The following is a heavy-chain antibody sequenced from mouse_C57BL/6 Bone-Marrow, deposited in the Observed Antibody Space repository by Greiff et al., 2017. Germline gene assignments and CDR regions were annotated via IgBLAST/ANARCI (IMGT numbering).Heavy chain of an antibody. CDR1: GYTFTRYW. D-gene: IGHD2-12*01. CDR2: INPSSGNT. CDR3: ARTMLRFRRWAMDY. J-gene: IGHJ4*01. Sequence: QVQLQQSGAELAKPGASVKLSCKASGYTFTRYWMHWVKQRTGQGLEWIGYINPSSGNTKYNQKFKDKATFTADKSSSTAYMLLSSLTYEDSAVYYCARTMLRFRRWAMDYWGQGTSVTVSS. V-gene: IGHV1-7*01.